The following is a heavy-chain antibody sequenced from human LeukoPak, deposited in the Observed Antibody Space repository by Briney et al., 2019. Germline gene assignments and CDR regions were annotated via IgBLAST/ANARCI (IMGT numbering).Heavy chain of an antibody. J-gene: IGHJ6*02. V-gene: IGHV4-59*01. CDR1: GASLSLYY. CDR3: ARDIGLDA. Sequence: PSETLSLTCTVSGASLSLYYWSWIRQPPGKGLEWIGHIYYSGSTHYNPSLRSRVTLSVDTSKNQFSLKMTSVTAADTAVYYCARDIGLDAWGQGTTVNVS. CDR2: IYYSGST.